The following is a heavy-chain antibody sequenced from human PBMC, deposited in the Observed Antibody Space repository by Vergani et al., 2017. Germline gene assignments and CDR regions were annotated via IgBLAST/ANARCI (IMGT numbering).Heavy chain of an antibody. Sequence: VEAGGGLVQPGGSLRLSCTASGFTFQAFAFHWVRQVAGRGLEWVSGIDRNYGIKNGNSFEGRFSISRDNANKAVFLQMNKLRHEDTALYFCVEDNNYVADGPFDLWGRGTLVTVSS. CDR1: GFTFQAFA. J-gene: IGHJ2*01. V-gene: IGHV3-9*01. CDR3: VEDNNYVADGPFDL. CDR2: IDRNYGIK. D-gene: IGHD3-16*01.